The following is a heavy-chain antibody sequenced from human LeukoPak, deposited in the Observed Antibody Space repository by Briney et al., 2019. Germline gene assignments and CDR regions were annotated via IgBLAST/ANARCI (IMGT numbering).Heavy chain of an antibody. D-gene: IGHD5-12*01. V-gene: IGHV5-51*01. J-gene: IGHJ2*01. CDR2: IYPGDSDT. Sequence: GGSLKISCEGSGYSFSSYWIGRVRQMPGKGLEGMGIIYPGDSDTRYSPTFQGQVTMSVDKSISTAYLQGSSLKASDTAMYYCARQVASYWYFDLWGRGTLVTVSS. CDR3: ARQVASYWYFDL. CDR1: GYSFSSYW.